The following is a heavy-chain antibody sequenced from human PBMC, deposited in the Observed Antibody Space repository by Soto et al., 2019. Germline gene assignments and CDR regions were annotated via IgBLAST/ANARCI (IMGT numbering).Heavy chain of an antibody. Sequence: EVQLLGSGGGLIQPGGSLTVSCAASGFIFSDFAMTWVRQAPGKGLEWVSVISAGGTTAYYADSVKGRFTISRDNSKNTMYLQMNSLRDEDTAIYYCAKGLYSSNIWGQGTMVTVSS. CDR1: GFIFSDFA. CDR3: AKGLYSSNI. V-gene: IGHV3-23*01. D-gene: IGHD6-19*01. CDR2: ISAGGTTA. J-gene: IGHJ3*02.